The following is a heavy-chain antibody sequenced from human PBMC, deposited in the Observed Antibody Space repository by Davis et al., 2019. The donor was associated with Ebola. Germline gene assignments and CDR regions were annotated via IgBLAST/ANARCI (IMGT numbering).Heavy chain of an antibody. CDR2: ISDDSTST. V-gene: IGHV3-48*01. J-gene: IGHJ5*02. CDR3: ARGGSFDP. Sequence: GESLKISCAVSGFTFSNYNMNWVRQTPGKGLEWVSHISDDSTSTYYADSVKGRFTISRDNAKNSLYLQLDSLRAEDTAVYTCARGGSFDPWGQGTLVIVSS. CDR1: GFTFSNYN. D-gene: IGHD2-15*01.